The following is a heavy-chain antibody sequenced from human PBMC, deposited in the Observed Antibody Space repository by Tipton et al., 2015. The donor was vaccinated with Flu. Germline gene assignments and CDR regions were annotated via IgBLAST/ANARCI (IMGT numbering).Heavy chain of an antibody. CDR3: TNAGGHVYSGYPYYFYAMDV. CDR1: TLTFKSYA. V-gene: IGHV3-23*01. Sequence: GSLRLSCKGSTLTFKSYAMSWVRQAPGKGLQWVSGISVTTGGTYYADSVKGRFTISRDSSKNTLYLQMNSLRPDDTAVYYCTNAGGHVYSGYPYYFYAMDVWGQGTTVSVAS. J-gene: IGHJ6*02. CDR2: ISVTTGGT. D-gene: IGHD5-12*01.